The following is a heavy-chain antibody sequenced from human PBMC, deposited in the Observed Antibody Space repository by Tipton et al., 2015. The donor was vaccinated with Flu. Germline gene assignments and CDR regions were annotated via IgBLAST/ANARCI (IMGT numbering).Heavy chain of an antibody. CDR3: ARDLAYYDILTGYQGYYYYGMDV. Sequence: GLVKPSQTLSLTCAISGDSVSSSSAAWNWIRQSPSRGLEWLGRTYYRSKWYNDYAVSVKSRITINPDTSKNQFSLQLNSVTPEDTAVYYCARDLAYYDILTGYQGYYYYGMDVWGQGTTVTVSS. D-gene: IGHD3-9*01. CDR2: TYYRSKWYN. CDR1: GDSVSSSSAA. V-gene: IGHV6-1*01. J-gene: IGHJ6*02.